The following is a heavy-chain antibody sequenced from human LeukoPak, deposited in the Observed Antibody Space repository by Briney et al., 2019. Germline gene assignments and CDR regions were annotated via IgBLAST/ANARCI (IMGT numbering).Heavy chain of an antibody. CDR2: IYYSGST. V-gene: IGHV4-39*01. Sequence: KPSETLSLTCTVSGGSISSSSYYWGWIRQPPGKGLEWIGSIYYSGSTYYNPSLKSRVTISVDTSKNQFSLKLSSVTAADTAVYYCARQNYDFWSGYYTVPYNWGQGTLVTVSS. CDR1: GGSISSSSYY. CDR3: ARQNYDFWSGYYTVPYN. J-gene: IGHJ4*02. D-gene: IGHD3-3*01.